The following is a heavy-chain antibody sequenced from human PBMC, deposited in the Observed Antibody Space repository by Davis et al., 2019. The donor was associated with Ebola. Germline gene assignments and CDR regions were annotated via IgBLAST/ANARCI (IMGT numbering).Heavy chain of an antibody. Sequence: GESLKISCAASGFTFSPYSMSWVRQAPGKGLELVALISSDGSREYYADSVEGRFTISKDNSGNTLYLHMNALTAEDTALYYCAKLRSHDYTDSSDDFYLDLWGRGTLVTVSS. CDR1: GFTFSPYS. D-gene: IGHD3-16*01. CDR2: ISSDGSRE. V-gene: IGHV3-30*18. J-gene: IGHJ2*01. CDR3: AKLRSHDYTDSSDDFYLDL.